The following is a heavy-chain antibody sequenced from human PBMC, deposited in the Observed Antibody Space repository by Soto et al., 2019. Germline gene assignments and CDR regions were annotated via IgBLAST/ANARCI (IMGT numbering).Heavy chain of an antibody. V-gene: IGHV4-59*01. Sequence: PSETLSLTCTVSVVSISSSYWSWIRQSPGTGLEWIGYIYYTGTTNYNPSLKGRVTISLDTAKNQFSLNVNSLTTADTAVYFCARGGNRYSNTASGVGGFDFWGQGTLVTVSS. CDR2: IYYTGTT. CDR3: ARGGNRYSNTASGVGGFDF. J-gene: IGHJ4*02. CDR1: VVSISSSY. D-gene: IGHD5-12*01.